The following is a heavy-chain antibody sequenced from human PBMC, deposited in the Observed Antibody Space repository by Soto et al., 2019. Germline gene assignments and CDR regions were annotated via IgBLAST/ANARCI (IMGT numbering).Heavy chain of an antibody. V-gene: IGHV3-23*01. CDR1: GFTFSSYA. CDR2: ISGSGGST. Sequence: EVQLLESGGGLVQPGGSLRLSCAASGFTFSSYAMRWVRQAPVKGLEWVSAISGSGGSTYYADSVKVRFTISRDTSKNTLYLQMNSLRAEDSAVYYWARRGSGSDYDYWGQGTLVTVSP. D-gene: IGHD1-26*01. CDR3: ARRGSGSDYDY. J-gene: IGHJ4*02.